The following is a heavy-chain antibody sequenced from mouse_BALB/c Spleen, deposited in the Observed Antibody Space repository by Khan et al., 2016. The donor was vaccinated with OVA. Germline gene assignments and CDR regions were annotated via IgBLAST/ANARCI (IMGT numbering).Heavy chain of an antibody. CDR1: GYTFTSYT. D-gene: IGHD2-3*01. CDR3: ARKRSEGYPYGMDY. J-gene: IGHJ4*01. Sequence: QVQLKQSGAELARPGASVKMSCKASGYTFTSYTMHWVKQRPGQGLEWIGYMNPSSDYTNYNQKFKDKATLTADKSSSTAYMQLISLTSEDSAVYYCARKRSEGYPYGMDYLGQGTSVTVSS. V-gene: IGHV1-4*01. CDR2: MNPSSDYT.